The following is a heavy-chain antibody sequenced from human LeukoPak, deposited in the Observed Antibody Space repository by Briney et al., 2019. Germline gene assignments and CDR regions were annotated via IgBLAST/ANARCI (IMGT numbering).Heavy chain of an antibody. D-gene: IGHD2-2*01. Sequence: SETLSLTCTVSGGCISSYYWSWIRQPPGKGLEWIGYIYTSGSTNYNPSLKSRVTISVDTSKNQFSLKLSSVTAADTAVYYCARATDIVVVPAAPGWFDPWGQGTLVTVSS. CDR1: GGCISSYY. J-gene: IGHJ5*02. CDR3: ARATDIVVVPAAPGWFDP. V-gene: IGHV4-4*09. CDR2: IYTSGST.